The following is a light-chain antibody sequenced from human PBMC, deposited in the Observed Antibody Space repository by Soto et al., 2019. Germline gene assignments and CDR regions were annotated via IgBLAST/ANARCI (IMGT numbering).Light chain of an antibody. V-gene: IGKV1D-12*01. Sequence: DIQMTQSPSSVSASVGDRVTITCRASQDISSSLGWYQHKPGKAPKRLIYAASSLQSGVPSRLGCSGSGTDFTLAINSLQPEDFATYYCQQTNSFPLAFAQVTQLDIK. CDR1: QDISSS. J-gene: IGKJ5*01. CDR2: AAS. CDR3: QQTNSFPLA.